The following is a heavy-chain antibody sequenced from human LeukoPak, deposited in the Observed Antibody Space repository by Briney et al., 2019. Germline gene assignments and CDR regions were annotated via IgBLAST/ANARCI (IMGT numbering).Heavy chain of an antibody. J-gene: IGHJ4*02. V-gene: IGHV3-30*04. CDR3: AGEIGRGGGYDY. CDR1: EFIFTTSL. Sequence: GRSLRLSCAGPEFIFTTSLIHWVRQAPGKGLEWVTLIANDGREIYYSDSVKGRFTISRDNSEKRVYLQMNNLRTEDTAVYFCAGEIGRGGGYDYWGQGTLVTVSS. D-gene: IGHD1-26*01. CDR2: IANDGREI.